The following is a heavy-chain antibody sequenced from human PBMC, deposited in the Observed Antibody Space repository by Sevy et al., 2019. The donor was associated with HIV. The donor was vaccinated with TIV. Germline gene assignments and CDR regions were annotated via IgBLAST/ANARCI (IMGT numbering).Heavy chain of an antibody. Sequence: GESLKISCAASGFTFSSYAMSWVRQAPGKGLEWVSAISGSGGSTYYADSVKGRFTISRDNSKNTLYLQMNSLRAEDTAVYYCAKPRGYSYVWAFDYWGQGTLVTVSS. J-gene: IGHJ4*02. D-gene: IGHD5-18*01. CDR1: GFTFSSYA. CDR2: ISGSGGST. V-gene: IGHV3-23*01. CDR3: AKPRGYSYVWAFDY.